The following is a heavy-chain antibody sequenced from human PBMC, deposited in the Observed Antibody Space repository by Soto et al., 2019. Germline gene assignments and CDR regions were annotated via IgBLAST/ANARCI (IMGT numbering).Heavy chain of an antibody. V-gene: IGHV3-7*03. CDR3: TTLSWDASDWH. CDR1: GFTFNSYW. J-gene: IGHJ4*02. CDR2: INHDGSDK. D-gene: IGHD6-19*01. Sequence: GSLRLSCVTSGFTFNSYWMSWVRQTPGQGLECVARINHDGSDKNYVDSVKGRFTISRDNAKNSLFLQMNSLRADDTAVYYCTTLSWDASDWHWGLGALVTVSS.